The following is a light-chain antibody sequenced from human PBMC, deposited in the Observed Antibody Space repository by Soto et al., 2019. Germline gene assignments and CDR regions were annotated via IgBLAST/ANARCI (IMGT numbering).Light chain of an antibody. CDR3: SSHAGAKRV. Sequence: QSALTQPPSASGSPGQSVTISCTGTSSDVGGYNYVSWYQQHPGKAPKLMIYEVSKRPSGVPDRFSASKSGNTASLTVSGLQAEDEADYYCSSHAGAKRVFGTGTKVTVL. CDR1: SSDVGGYNY. V-gene: IGLV2-8*01. CDR2: EVS. J-gene: IGLJ1*01.